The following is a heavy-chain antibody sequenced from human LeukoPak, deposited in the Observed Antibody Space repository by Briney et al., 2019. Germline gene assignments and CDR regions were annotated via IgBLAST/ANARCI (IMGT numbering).Heavy chain of an antibody. CDR1: EFTFSNYW. CDR2: ISDDETYK. D-gene: IGHD3-10*02. Sequence: PGESLRLSCAASEFTFSNYWMSWVRQAPGKGLEWVTAISDDETYKFYADSVKGRFTTSRDNSKNTLYLQMNSLRVEDTAIYYCTRGMLRQPPDYWGQGMLVTVSS. J-gene: IGHJ4*02. V-gene: IGHV3-30*03. CDR3: TRGMLRQPPDY.